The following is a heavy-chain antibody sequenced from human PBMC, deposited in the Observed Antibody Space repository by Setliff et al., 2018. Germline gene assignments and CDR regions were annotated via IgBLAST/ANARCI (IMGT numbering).Heavy chain of an antibody. CDR1: LGSFSGYQ. V-gene: IGHV4-34*01. Sequence: PSETLSLTCTVHLGSFSGYQWSWIRQSPEKGLEWIGESVLTGRDIYNPSLGSRATSSLDWPRSQFYLDLRSVTAADTGVYYCARGGQDAFDLWGPGTLVTVSS. J-gene: IGHJ3*01. CDR2: SVLTGRD. CDR3: ARGGQDAFDL.